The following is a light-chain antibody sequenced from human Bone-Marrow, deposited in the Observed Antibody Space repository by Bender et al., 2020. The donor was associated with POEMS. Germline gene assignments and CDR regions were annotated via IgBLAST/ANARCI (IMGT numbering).Light chain of an antibody. CDR2: EAI. CDR1: SSDVGSYDF. Sequence: QSALTQPASVSGSPGQSITISCTGSSSDVGSYDFVSWYQQYPGKAPKIIIYEAIKRPSGVSNRFSASKSGNTASLTISGLQAEDEADYYCCSYAGSSIFVLFGGGTKLTVL. V-gene: IGLV2-23*01. J-gene: IGLJ3*02. CDR3: CSYAGSSIFVL.